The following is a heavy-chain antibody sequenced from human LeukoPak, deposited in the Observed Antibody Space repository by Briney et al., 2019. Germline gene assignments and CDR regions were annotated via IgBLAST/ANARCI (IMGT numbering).Heavy chain of an antibody. V-gene: IGHV4-30-2*05. Sequence: PSQTLSLACTVSGGSISSGRYYWSWIRQPPGQALEWIGYIYDSGSAYYNPSLKSRVTISVDTSKNQFSLKLSSVTAADTAVYYCARNKGGEFPLNDYWGQGTLVTVSS. J-gene: IGHJ4*02. D-gene: IGHD3-10*01. CDR1: GGSISSGRYY. CDR2: IYDSGSA. CDR3: ARNKGGEFPLNDY.